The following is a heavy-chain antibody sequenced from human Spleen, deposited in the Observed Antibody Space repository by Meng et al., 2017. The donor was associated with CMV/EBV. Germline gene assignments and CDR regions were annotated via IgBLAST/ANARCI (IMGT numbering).Heavy chain of an antibody. J-gene: IGHJ6*02. CDR2: ISHDGSNK. CDR1: GFTFRNYW. V-gene: IGHV3-30*18. D-gene: IGHD2-2*01. CDR3: AKDGLRYCSSTSCPKSYYYYGMDV. Sequence: GGSLRLSCAASGFTFRNYWMSWVRQAPGKGLEWVAVISHDGSNKYYADSVKGRFTISRDNSKSTLYLQMNSLRAEDTAVYYCAKDGLRYCSSTSCPKSYYYYGMDVWGQGTTVTVSS.